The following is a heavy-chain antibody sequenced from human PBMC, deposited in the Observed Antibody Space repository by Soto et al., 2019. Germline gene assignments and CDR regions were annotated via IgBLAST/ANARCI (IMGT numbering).Heavy chain of an antibody. CDR3: ARTPDPGEDRGWYFDY. CDR1: GYTFTSYG. D-gene: IGHD6-19*01. V-gene: IGHV1-18*01. Sequence: QVQLVQSGAEVKKPGASVKVSCKASGYTFTSYGISWVRQAPGQGLEWMGWISAYNGNTNYAQKLQGRVTMTTDTSTSTAYRELRSLRSDDTAVYYCARTPDPGEDRGWYFDYWGQGTLVTVSS. CDR2: ISAYNGNT. J-gene: IGHJ4*02.